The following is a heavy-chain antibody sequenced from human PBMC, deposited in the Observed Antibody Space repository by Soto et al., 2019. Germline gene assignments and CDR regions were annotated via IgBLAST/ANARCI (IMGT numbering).Heavy chain of an antibody. V-gene: IGHV3-23*01. J-gene: IGHJ3*02. D-gene: IGHD6-6*01. CDR1: GFTFSSYA. CDR2: ISGSGGSA. Sequence: GGSLRLSCAASGFTFSSYAMSWVRLAPGKGLEWVSAISGSGGSAYYADSVKGRFTISRDNSKNTLYLQMNSLRAEDMAVYYCAKEHGGAARAFGAFDIWGQGTTVTVSS. CDR3: AKEHGGAARAFGAFDI.